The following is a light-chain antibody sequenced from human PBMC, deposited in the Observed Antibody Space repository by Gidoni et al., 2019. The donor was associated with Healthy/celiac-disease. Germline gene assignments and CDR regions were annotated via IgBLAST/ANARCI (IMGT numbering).Light chain of an antibody. CDR2: GQN. CDR1: SLRSYY. J-gene: IGLJ1*01. CDR3: NSRDSSGNYV. Sequence: SSELTQDPAVSVALGQTVRITCQGDSLRSYYASWYQQKPGQAPVLVIYGQNNRPSGIPDRFSCSSSGNTASLTITGAQAEDEADYYCNSRDSSGNYVFGTGTKVTVL. V-gene: IGLV3-19*01.